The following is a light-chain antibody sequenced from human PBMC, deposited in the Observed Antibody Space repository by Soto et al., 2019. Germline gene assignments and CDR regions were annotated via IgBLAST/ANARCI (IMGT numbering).Light chain of an antibody. CDR2: EVS. Sequence: QSALTQPPSASGSPGQSVTISCTGTSSDVGGYNYVSWYQQHPGKAPKLMIYEVSKRPSGVPDRFSGSTSGTSASLAITGLQAEDEADYYCQSYDTSLSGPLFGGGTKLTVL. J-gene: IGLJ2*01. CDR1: SSDVGGYNY. CDR3: QSYDTSLSGPL. V-gene: IGLV2-8*01.